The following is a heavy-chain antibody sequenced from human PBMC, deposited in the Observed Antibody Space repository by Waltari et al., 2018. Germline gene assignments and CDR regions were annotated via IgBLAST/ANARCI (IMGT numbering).Heavy chain of an antibody. CDR1: GLTFHNYD. CDR2: ISSSGLTI. J-gene: IGHJ2*01. CDR3: ARLWNWHFDL. Sequence: EVQLVASGGGWVQPRGHLRLTCATAGLTFHNYDVNWFRQAPGKGLEWISYISSSGLTIYDADSVKGRFTISRDNAKNSLYLQMNSLRAEDTAVYYCARLWNWHFDLWGRGTLVTVSS. V-gene: IGHV3-48*03. D-gene: IGHD1-1*01.